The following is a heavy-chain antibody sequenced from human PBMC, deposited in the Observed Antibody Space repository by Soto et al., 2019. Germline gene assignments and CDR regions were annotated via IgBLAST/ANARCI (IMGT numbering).Heavy chain of an antibody. D-gene: IGHD5-18*01. CDR3: AKADTWSDFDY. CDR2: ISGSGGST. CDR1: GFTFSSYA. V-gene: IGHV3-23*01. J-gene: IGHJ4*02. Sequence: GGSLRLSCSASGFTFSSYAMHWVRQAPGKGLEWVSAISGSGGSTYYADSVKGRFTISRDNSKNTLYLQMNSLRAEDTAVYYCAKADTWSDFDYWGQGTLVTVSS.